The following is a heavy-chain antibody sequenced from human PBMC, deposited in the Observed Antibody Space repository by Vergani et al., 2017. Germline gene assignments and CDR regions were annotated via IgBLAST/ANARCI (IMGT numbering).Heavy chain of an antibody. J-gene: IGHJ6*02. CDR3: ARDTPTVLVPAAIYYYYYGMDV. D-gene: IGHD2-2*01. CDR2: ISSSSSYI. CDR1: GFTFSSYS. Sequence: EVQLVESGGGLVKPGGSLRLSCAASGFTFSSYSMNWVRQAPGKGLEWVLSISSSSSYIYYADSVKGRFTISRDNAKNSLYLQMNSLRSEDTAVYYCARDTPTVLVPAAIYYYYYGMDVWGQGTTVTVSS. V-gene: IGHV3-21*01.